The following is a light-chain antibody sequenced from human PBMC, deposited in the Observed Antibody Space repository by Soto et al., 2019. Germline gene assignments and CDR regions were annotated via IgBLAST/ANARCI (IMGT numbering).Light chain of an antibody. CDR1: QSVSSS. CDR2: GAS. CDR3: QQYKNWPPFT. V-gene: IGKV3-15*01. J-gene: IGKJ3*01. Sequence: EIVMTQSPGTLSVSPGERATLSCRASQSVSSSLAWYQQKPGQAPRLLIYGASTRATGIPARFSGSGSGTEFTLTISTLQSEDFAVYYCQQYKNWPPFTFGPGTKVDIK.